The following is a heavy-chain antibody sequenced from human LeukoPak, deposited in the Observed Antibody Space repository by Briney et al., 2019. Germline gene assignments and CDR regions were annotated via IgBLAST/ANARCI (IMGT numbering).Heavy chain of an antibody. D-gene: IGHD4-11*01. CDR1: GYSITSYW. J-gene: IGHJ5*02. CDR3: ARDPIRATVPPGRFDP. CDR2: IYPGDSDT. V-gene: IGHV5-51*01. Sequence: GESLKISCKGSGYSITSYWIGWVRQMPGKGLEWMGIIYPGDSDTRYSPSFQGQVTISAAKSISTAYLQWSSLKASDSAMYYSARDPIRATVPPGRFDPWGQGTLVTVSS.